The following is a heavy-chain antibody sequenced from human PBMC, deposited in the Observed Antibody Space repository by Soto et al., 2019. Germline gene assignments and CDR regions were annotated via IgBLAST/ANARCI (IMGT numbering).Heavy chain of an antibody. D-gene: IGHD2-21*01. V-gene: IGHV4-31*03. Sequence: TLSLTCTVSGASIIRDGYYWTWIRQHPGKGLEWVGYIHYSGGATYSPSYKPSLKSRTAISVDTSKRLFSLKLTSLRAADTALYYCARVPTYYQESIVYQPFHPWGQGTLVTVSS. CDR1: GASIIRDGYY. CDR3: ARVPTYYQESIVYQPFHP. J-gene: IGHJ5*02. CDR2: IHYSGGATYSP.